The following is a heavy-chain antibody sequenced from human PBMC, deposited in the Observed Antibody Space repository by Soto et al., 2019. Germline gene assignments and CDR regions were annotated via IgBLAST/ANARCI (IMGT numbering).Heavy chain of an antibody. V-gene: IGHV4-31*03. CDR2: IYYSGST. D-gene: IGHD3-16*01. Sequence: SETLSLTCTVSGGSISSGGYYWSWIRQHPGKGLEWIGYIYYSGSTYYNPSLKSRVTISVDTSKNQFSLKLSSVTAADTAVYYCARQKRGRYDYPPYNWFDPWGQGTLVTVSS. J-gene: IGHJ5*02. CDR1: GGSISSGGYY. CDR3: ARQKRGRYDYPPYNWFDP.